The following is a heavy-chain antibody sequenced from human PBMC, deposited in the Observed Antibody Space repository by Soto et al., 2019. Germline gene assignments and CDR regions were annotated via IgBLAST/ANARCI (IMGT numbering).Heavy chain of an antibody. J-gene: IGHJ5*02. CDR1: GGTFSSYP. CDR3: ARTRAATDSLYWFDP. D-gene: IGHD2-21*01. V-gene: IGHV1-69*02. Sequence: QVQLVQSGAEVKKPGSSVKVSCKASGGTFSSYPISWVRQAPGQGLEWMGRIIPILNIANYAQKFQGRVTLIADKSTNTAYMELSSLRSEDTAVYYCARTRAATDSLYWFDPWGQGTLVTVSS. CDR2: IIPILNIA.